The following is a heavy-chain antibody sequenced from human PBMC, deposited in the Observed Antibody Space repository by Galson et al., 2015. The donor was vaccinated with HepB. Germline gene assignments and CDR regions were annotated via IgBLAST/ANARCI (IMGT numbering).Heavy chain of an antibody. J-gene: IGHJ4*02. D-gene: IGHD3-22*01. Sequence: SVKVSCKASGYTFTGYYMHWVRQAPGQGLEWMGWINPNSGVTNYAQKFQGRVTMTRDTSISTAYMELSRLRSDDTAVYYCARGYDSSGYYPHWGQGTLVTVSS. CDR2: INPNSGVT. CDR1: GYTFTGYY. CDR3: ARGYDSSGYYPH. V-gene: IGHV1-2*02.